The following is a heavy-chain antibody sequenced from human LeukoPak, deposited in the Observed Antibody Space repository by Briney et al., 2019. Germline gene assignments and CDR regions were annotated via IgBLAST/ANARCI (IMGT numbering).Heavy chain of an antibody. CDR1: GFTFSSYS. D-gene: IGHD2-21*02. CDR2: ISSSSSYI. CDR3: ARGGPVVTANYYFDY. Sequence: GGSLRLSWAASGFTFSSYSMNWVRQAPGKGLEWVSSISSSSSYIYYADSVKGRFTISRDNAKNSLYLQMNSLRAEDTAVYYCARGGPVVTANYYFDYWGQGTLVTVSS. V-gene: IGHV3-21*01. J-gene: IGHJ4*02.